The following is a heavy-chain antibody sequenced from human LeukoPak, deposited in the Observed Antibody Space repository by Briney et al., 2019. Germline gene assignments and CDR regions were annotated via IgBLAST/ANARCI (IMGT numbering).Heavy chain of an antibody. CDR2: IYYSGST. D-gene: IGHD6-13*01. J-gene: IGHJ4*02. CDR3: ARGWESYSSSLDY. V-gene: IGHV4-59*01. Sequence: SETLSLTCTVSGGSISSYYWSWIRQPPGKGLEWIGYIYYSGSTNYNPSLKSRVTISVDTSTNYFSLKLSSVTAADTAVYYCARGWESYSSSLDYWGQGTLVTVSS. CDR1: GGSISSYY.